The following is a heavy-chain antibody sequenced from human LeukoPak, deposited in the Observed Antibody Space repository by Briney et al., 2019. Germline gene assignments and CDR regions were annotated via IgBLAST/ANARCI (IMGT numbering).Heavy chain of an antibody. CDR1: GYTFTGYY. Sequence: ASVKVSCKASGYTFTGYYMRWVRQAPGQGLEWMGWINPNSGGTNYAQKFQGRVTMTRDTSISTAYMELSRLRSDDTAVYYCARSRPGGEFYFDYWGQGTLVTVSS. CDR3: ARSRPGGEFYFDY. D-gene: IGHD3-10*01. J-gene: IGHJ4*02. V-gene: IGHV1-2*02. CDR2: INPNSGGT.